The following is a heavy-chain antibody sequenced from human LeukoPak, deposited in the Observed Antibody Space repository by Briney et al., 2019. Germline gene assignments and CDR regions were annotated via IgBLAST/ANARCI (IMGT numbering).Heavy chain of an antibody. D-gene: IGHD1-26*01. CDR1: GVSIINYY. J-gene: IGHJ4*02. CDR2: ISYSGSS. CDR3: ARDTSIVGATPVDY. Sequence: PSETLSLTCTVSGVSIINYYWSWIRQPPGKGLEWIGYISYSGSSNYNPSLQSRVTMSVDTSKNQFSLKLSSVTAADTAVYYCARDTSIVGATPVDYWGQGTLVTVSS. V-gene: IGHV4-59*12.